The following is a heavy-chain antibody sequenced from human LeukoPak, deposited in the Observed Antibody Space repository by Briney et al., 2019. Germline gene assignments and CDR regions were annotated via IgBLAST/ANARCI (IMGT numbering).Heavy chain of an antibody. J-gene: IGHJ4*02. CDR1: GGSISSYY. CDR2: IYTSGTT. Sequence: SETLSLTCSVSGGSISSYYWSWIRQPAGKGLEWIGRIYTSGTTNYNPSLKSRVTLSVDTSKNQFSLRLSSVTAADTAVYYCTRGKVVAGTPGQNSWDSWGQRTLVTVSS. V-gene: IGHV4-4*07. CDR3: TRGKVVAGTPGQNSWDS. D-gene: IGHD6-19*01.